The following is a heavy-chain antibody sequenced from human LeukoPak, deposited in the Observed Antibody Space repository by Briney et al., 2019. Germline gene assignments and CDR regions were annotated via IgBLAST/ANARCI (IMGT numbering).Heavy chain of an antibody. J-gene: IGHJ4*02. Sequence: SETLSLTCTVSGGSISGGSYYWSWIRQPAGKGLEWIGRIYTSGSTNYNPSLKSRVTMSVDTSKNQFSLKLSSVTAADTAVYYCARSLGPGYSSSWLYYWGQGTLVTVSS. CDR3: ARSLGPGYSSSWLYY. V-gene: IGHV4-61*02. D-gene: IGHD6-13*01. CDR2: IYTSGST. CDR1: GGSISGGSYY.